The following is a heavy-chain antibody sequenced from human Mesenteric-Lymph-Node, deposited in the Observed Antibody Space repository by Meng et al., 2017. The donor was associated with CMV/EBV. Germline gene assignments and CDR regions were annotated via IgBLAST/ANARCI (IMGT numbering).Heavy chain of an antibody. J-gene: IGHJ3*02. D-gene: IGHD3-22*01. CDR1: GFTFDDST. CDR3: AKNYYDSSGYYPDAFDI. Sequence: ETLSLTCVASGFTFDDSTMHWVRQAPGKGLEWVSLIDWDGSMIYYAASVQGRFTISRDNTKNSLYLQMNSLRAEDTAVYYCAKNYYDSSGYYPDAFDIWGQGTMVTVSS. CDR2: IDWDGSMI. V-gene: IGHV3-43*01.